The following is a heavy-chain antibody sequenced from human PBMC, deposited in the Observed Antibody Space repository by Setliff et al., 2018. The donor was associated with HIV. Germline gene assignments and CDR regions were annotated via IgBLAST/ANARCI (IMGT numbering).Heavy chain of an antibody. J-gene: IGHJ2*01. CDR3: VREVGYFDF. CDR1: GGSINNYY. Sequence: SETLSLTCTVSGGSINNYYWSWIRQPPGKGLEWIGYIYFNGNTNFNPSLESRLTMSVDSSKNQFSLKLSSVTAADTAVYYCVREVGYFDFWGRGTQVTVSS. D-gene: IGHD1-26*01. V-gene: IGHV4-59*01. CDR2: IYFNGNT.